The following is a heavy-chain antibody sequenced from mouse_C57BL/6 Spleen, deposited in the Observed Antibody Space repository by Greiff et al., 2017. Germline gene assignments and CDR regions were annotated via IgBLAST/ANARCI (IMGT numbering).Heavy chain of an antibody. V-gene: IGHV14-2*01. CDR3: ARSEGYGSSYGFAY. CDR1: GFNIKDYY. Sequence: LVESGAELVKPGASVKLSCTASGFNIKDYYMHWVKQWTEQGLEWIGRIDPEDGETKYAPKFQGKATITADTSSNTAYLQLSSLTSEDTAVYYCARSEGYGSSYGFAYWGQGALVTVSA. J-gene: IGHJ3*01. D-gene: IGHD1-1*01. CDR2: IDPEDGET.